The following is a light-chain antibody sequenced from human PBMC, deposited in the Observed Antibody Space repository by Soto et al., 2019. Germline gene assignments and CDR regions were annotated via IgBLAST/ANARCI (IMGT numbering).Light chain of an antibody. Sequence: DIQMTQSPSSLSASVGDRVTITCRASQSISTYLYWYHQQVGKAPKLLIYAASSLQGGVPSRFSGSGSGTDFTLTISSLQPEDFAAYYCQQSVSTPWTLGQGTNVDIK. CDR3: QQSVSTPWT. CDR1: QSISTY. V-gene: IGKV1-39*01. CDR2: AAS. J-gene: IGKJ1*01.